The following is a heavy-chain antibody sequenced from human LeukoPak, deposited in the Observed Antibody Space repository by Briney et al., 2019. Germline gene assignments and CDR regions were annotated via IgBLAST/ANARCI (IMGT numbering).Heavy chain of an antibody. V-gene: IGHV1-2*02. Sequence: ASEKVSCKASGYTFTGYYMHWVRQAPGQGLEWMGWINPNSGGANSAQKFQGRVTMTRDTSISTAYMELRSLTSDDTALYYCARTVPGEPFDYWGQGTLVTVSS. CDR3: ARTVPGEPFDY. D-gene: IGHD6-19*01. CDR1: GYTFTGYY. CDR2: INPNSGGA. J-gene: IGHJ4*02.